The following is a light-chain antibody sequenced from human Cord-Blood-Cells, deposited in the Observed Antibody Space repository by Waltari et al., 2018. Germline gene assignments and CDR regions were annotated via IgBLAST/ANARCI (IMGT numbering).Light chain of an antibody. CDR1: QSISSW. CDR3: QQYNSYST. V-gene: IGKV1-5*03. J-gene: IGKJ2*01. CDR2: KAS. Sequence: DIQMTQSPSTLSASVGDRVTITCRASQSISSWLAWDQQKPGKAPKLLIYKASSLESGVPSRFSGSGSGTEFTLTISSLQPDDFATYYCQQYNSYSTFGQGTKLEIK.